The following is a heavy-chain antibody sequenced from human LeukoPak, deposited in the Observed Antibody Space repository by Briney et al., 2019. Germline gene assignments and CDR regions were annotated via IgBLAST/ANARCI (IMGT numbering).Heavy chain of an antibody. CDR1: GGSINNFY. CDR3: ARGGWSLDY. V-gene: IGHV4-59*01. D-gene: IGHD2-15*01. J-gene: IGHJ4*02. Sequence: PSETLSLTCTVSGGSINNFYWSWIRQSPGKGLEWIGYIHYTGSTNYNPSLKSRLTILVDSSKNQFSLKLNSVAAADTAVYYCARGGWSLDYWGQGTLVTVSS. CDR2: IHYTGST.